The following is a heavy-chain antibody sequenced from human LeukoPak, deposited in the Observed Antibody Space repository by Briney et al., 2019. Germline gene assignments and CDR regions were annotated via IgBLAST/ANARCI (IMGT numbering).Heavy chain of an antibody. CDR1: GGSVSSGSYY. J-gene: IGHJ6*04. CDR2: IYYSGST. D-gene: IGHD5-12*01. Sequence: PSETLSLTCTVSGGSVSSGSYYWSWIRQPPGKGLEWIGYIYYSGSTYYNPSLKSRVTISVDTSKNQFSLKLSSVTAADTAVYYCARAVATVYYYGMDVWGKGTTVTVSS. V-gene: IGHV4-30-4*08. CDR3: ARAVATVYYYGMDV.